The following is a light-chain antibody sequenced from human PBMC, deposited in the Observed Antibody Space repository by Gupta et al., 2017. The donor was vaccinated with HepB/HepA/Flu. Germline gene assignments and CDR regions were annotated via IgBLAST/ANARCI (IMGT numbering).Light chain of an antibody. CDR3: QQEKSYPFT. J-gene: IGKJ4*01. CDR1: QSISIW. V-gene: IGKV1-5*03. Sequence: DIQMTQSPSTLSASVGDRVTITCRASQSISIWLAWYQQKPGKAPNLLIYKASKLESGVPSRFSGSGSATEFTLTISILQPDDFSTYYCQQEKSYPFTFGGGTKVEIK. CDR2: KAS.